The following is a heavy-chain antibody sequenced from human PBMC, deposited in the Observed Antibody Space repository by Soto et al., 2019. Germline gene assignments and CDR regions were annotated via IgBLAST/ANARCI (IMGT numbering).Heavy chain of an antibody. Sequence: VKVSCKASGYTFTSYGISWVRQAPGQGLEWMGWISAYNGNTNYAQKLQGRVAMTTDTSTSTAYMELRSLRSDDTAVYYCAREFQGYDFWSGYNSDPLTSYYYGMDVWGQGTTVTVSS. D-gene: IGHD3-3*01. V-gene: IGHV1-18*04. CDR1: GYTFTSYG. CDR3: AREFQGYDFWSGYNSDPLTSYYYGMDV. CDR2: ISAYNGNT. J-gene: IGHJ6*02.